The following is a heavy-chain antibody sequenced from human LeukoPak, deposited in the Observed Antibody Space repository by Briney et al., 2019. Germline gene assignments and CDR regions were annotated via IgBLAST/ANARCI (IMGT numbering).Heavy chain of an antibody. CDR3: ARRSGWAHYFDY. CDR1: GYNFTSYW. D-gene: IGHD6-19*01. CDR2: IYPGDSDT. V-gene: IGHV5-51*01. J-gene: IGHJ4*02. Sequence: GGSLEISCKGSGYNFTSYWIGWVRQVPGKGLEWMGIIYPGDSDTRYSPSFQGQVTISADKSISTAYLQWSSLKASDTAMYYCARRSGWAHYFDYWGQGTLVTVSS.